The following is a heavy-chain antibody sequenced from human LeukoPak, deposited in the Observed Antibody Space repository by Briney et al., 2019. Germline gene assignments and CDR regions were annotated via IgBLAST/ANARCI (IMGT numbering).Heavy chain of an antibody. CDR2: ISGSGGST. CDR3: AKDGSYYSESYYFDY. Sequence: GGSLRLSCAAPGFTFSSYAMSWVRQAPGKGLEWVSAISGSGGSTYYADSVKGRFTISRDNSKNTLYLQMNSLRAEDTAVYYCAKDGSYYSESYYFDYWGQGTLVTVSS. CDR1: GFTFSSYA. J-gene: IGHJ4*02. D-gene: IGHD1-26*01. V-gene: IGHV3-23*01.